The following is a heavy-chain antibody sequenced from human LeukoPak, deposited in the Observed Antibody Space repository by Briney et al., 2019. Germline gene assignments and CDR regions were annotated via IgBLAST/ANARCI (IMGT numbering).Heavy chain of an antibody. J-gene: IGHJ4*02. CDR2: ISFDGSNK. D-gene: IGHD5-18*01. CDR3: AREYTAMAYDY. CDR1: GFTFSSYT. V-gene: IGHV3-30-3*01. Sequence: GGSLRLSCAAFGFTFSSYTLHWVRQAPGKGLEWVAIISFDGSNKYSADSVKGRFTISRDNAKNSLFLQMNNLRVDDSAVYYCAREYTAMAYDYWGQGNLVTVSS.